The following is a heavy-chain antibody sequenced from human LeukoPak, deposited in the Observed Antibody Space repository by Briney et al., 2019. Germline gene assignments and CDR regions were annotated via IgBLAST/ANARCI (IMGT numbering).Heavy chain of an antibody. J-gene: IGHJ4*02. CDR2: ISGSGGST. CDR1: GFTVSNSY. V-gene: IGHV3-23*01. CDR3: AKVSGSGGTKYQPFDY. D-gene: IGHD2-15*01. Sequence: GGSLRLSCAASGFTVSNSYMSWVRQAPGKGLEWVSAISGSGGSTYYADSVKGWFTISRDNSKNTLYLQMNSLRAEDTAVYYCAKVSGSGGTKYQPFDYWGQGTLVTVSS.